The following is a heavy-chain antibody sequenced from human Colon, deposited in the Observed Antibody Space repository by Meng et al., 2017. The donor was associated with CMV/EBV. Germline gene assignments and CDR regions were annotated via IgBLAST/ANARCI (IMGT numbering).Heavy chain of an antibody. Sequence: SETLSLTCAVYGGSFSGYYWSWIRQPPGKGLEWIGEINHSGSTNYNPSLKSRVTISVDTSKNQFSLKVMSVTAADTAVYYCAREGVTVTTPFEYWGQGTLVTVSS. CDR1: GGSFSGYY. CDR2: INHSGST. J-gene: IGHJ4*02. V-gene: IGHV4-34*01. CDR3: AREGVTVTTPFEY. D-gene: IGHD4-17*01.